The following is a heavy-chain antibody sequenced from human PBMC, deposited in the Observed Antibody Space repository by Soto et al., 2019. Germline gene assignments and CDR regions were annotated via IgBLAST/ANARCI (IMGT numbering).Heavy chain of an antibody. CDR2: IYYSGST. Sequence: SETLSLTCTVSGGSISSDNYYWSWIRQHPEKGLEWIGYIYYSGSTYYNPSLKSRVTISVDTSKNQFSLKVSSVTAADTAVYYCARGPSRNYRPFLDFDYWGQGTLVT. V-gene: IGHV4-31*03. CDR3: ARGPSRNYRPFLDFDY. D-gene: IGHD4-4*01. J-gene: IGHJ4*02. CDR1: GGSISSDNYY.